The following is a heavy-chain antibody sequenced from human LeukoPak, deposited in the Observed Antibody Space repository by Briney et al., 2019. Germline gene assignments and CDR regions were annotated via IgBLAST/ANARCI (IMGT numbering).Heavy chain of an antibody. CDR2: IKQDGTEK. Sequence: PGGSLRLSCAASGFIFSSFWMCWVRQAPGKGLEWVANIKQDGTEKYYATSVKGRFTISRDNSKNTLYLQMNSLRAEDTAVYYCARQKVPNNYYDSSDAFDIWGQGTMVTVSS. J-gene: IGHJ3*02. CDR1: GFIFSSFW. D-gene: IGHD3-22*01. CDR3: ARQKVPNNYYDSSDAFDI. V-gene: IGHV3-7*01.